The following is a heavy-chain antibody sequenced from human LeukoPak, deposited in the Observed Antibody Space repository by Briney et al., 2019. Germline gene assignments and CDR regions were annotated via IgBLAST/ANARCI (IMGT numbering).Heavy chain of an antibody. J-gene: IGHJ6*02. D-gene: IGHD2-2*01. V-gene: IGHV1-3*01. CDR3: ARAPIVVVPAAMLYYYGMDV. Sequence: ASVKVSCKASGYTFTSYAMHWVRQAPGQRLEWMGWINAGNGNTKYSQKFQGSVTITRDTSASTAYMELSSLRSEDTAVYYCARAPIVVVPAAMLYYYGMDVWGQGTTVTVSS. CDR2: INAGNGNT. CDR1: GYTFTSYA.